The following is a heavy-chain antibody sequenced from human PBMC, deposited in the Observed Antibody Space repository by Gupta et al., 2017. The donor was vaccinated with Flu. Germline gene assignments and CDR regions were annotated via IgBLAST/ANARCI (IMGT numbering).Heavy chain of an antibody. CDR2: ISRGSRT. Sequence: VNGGSFSDYYWGWIRQPPGKGLEWIGEISRGSRTNYNPSLKSRVTTSLDTSKNHFSLHLTSVTAADTAVYYCARGKHFDFWSGYVEWGQGTPVIVSS. V-gene: IGHV4-34*01. CDR3: ARGKHFDFWSGYVE. J-gene: IGHJ4*02. CDR1: GGSFSDYY. D-gene: IGHD3-3*01.